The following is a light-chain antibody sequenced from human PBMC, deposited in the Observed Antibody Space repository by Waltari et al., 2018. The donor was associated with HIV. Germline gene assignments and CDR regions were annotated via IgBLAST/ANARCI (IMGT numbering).Light chain of an antibody. CDR2: GAS. CDR3: QQSDSYPLT. J-gene: IGKJ5*01. CDR1: RDVTNF. Sequence: DIQLTQSPSFLSASVGDRVSITCRASRDVTNFLVWYQKKPGTAPKLLIYGASTLQSGVPSRFGGSGSGTQFTLTINSLQPDDFATYYCQQSDSYPLTFGQGTRLEMK. V-gene: IGKV1-9*01.